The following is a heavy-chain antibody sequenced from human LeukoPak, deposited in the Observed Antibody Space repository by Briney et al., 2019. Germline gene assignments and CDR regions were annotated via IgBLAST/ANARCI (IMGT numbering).Heavy chain of an antibody. Sequence: ASVKVSCKASGYTFTSYDINWVRQATGQGLEWMGWMNPNSGNTGYAQKFQGRGTITRNTSITTAYMELRSLRSEDTAVYYCARGRYCSSTSCHRGGNWFDPWGQGTLVTVSS. CDR3: ARGRYCSSTSCHRGGNWFDP. CDR2: MNPNSGNT. V-gene: IGHV1-8*03. CDR1: GYTFTSYD. J-gene: IGHJ5*02. D-gene: IGHD2-2*01.